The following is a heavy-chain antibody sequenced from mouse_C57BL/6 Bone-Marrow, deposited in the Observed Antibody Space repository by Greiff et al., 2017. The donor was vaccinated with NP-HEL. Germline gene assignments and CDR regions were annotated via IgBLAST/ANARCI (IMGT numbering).Heavy chain of an antibody. J-gene: IGHJ1*03. CDR1: GYSITSGYY. CDR3: AREGWLLRSPWYFDV. Sequence: EVKLQESGPGLVKPSQSLSLTCSVTGYSITSGYYWNWIRQFPGNKLEWMGYISYDGSNNYNPSLKNRISITRDTSKNQFFLKLNSVTTEDTATYYCAREGWLLRSPWYFDVWGTGTTVTVSS. D-gene: IGHD2-3*01. V-gene: IGHV3-6*01. CDR2: ISYDGSN.